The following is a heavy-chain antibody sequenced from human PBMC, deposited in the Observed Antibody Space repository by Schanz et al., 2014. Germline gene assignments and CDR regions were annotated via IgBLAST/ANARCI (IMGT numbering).Heavy chain of an antibody. V-gene: IGHV4-39*01. D-gene: IGHD2-15*01. CDR3: ARLPGLYCSGGACYRGY. CDR1: GGSISSSGYY. Sequence: QLQLQESGPGLVKPSETLSLTCTVSGGSISSSGYYWGWIRQPPGNGLEWIGSIYYSGSTYYNPSPTSGSTIAVAPPKTRSPLRVPFVPATDTAVYYCARLPGLYCSGGACYRGYWGQGTLVTVSS. CDR2: IYYSGST. J-gene: IGHJ4*02.